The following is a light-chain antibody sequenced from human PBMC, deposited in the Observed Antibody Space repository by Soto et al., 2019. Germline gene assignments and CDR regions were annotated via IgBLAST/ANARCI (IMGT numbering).Light chain of an antibody. CDR3: KQALRTSYT. J-gene: IGKJ5*01. Sequence: DTVMTQSPFSLPVTPGEPASISCRSSQSLLHSNGYKYLDWYLQKAGQSPQLLIYMSSNRASGVHERFRGSGSGTDFTLKISRVEAEDVGVYYCKQALRTSYTFGQGTRLEIK. V-gene: IGKV2-28*01. CDR2: MSS. CDR1: QSLLHSNGYKY.